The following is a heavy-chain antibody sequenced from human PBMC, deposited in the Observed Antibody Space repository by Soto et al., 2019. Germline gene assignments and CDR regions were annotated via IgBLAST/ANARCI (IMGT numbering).Heavy chain of an antibody. J-gene: IGHJ5*02. CDR2: IDRKTYNYAT. CDR1: GFIFSDVA. Sequence: EVQLVEAGGGLVQPGGSLKLSCAASGFIFSDVAMHWVRQASGKGLEWVGRIDRKTYNYATTYGASVKGRFIISRDDSNILVYLQRISLTFADTGVYYCIKYSGRPSLPAALGQGTLVTVSS. D-gene: IGHD1-26*01. CDR3: IKYSGRPSLPAA. V-gene: IGHV3-73*02.